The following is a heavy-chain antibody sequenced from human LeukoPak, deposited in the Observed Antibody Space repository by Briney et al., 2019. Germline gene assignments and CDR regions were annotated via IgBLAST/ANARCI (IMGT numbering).Heavy chain of an antibody. CDR1: GFTFSSYG. V-gene: IGHV3-30*02. CDR2: IRYDGSNK. D-gene: IGHD5-18*01. CDR3: AKDWIQLWFGVLDY. Sequence: PGGSLRLSCAASGFTFSSYGMHWVRQAPGKGLEWVAFIRYDGSNKYYADSVKGRFTISRVNSKNTLYLQMNSLRAEDTAVYYCAKDWIQLWFGVLDYWGQGTLVTVSS. J-gene: IGHJ4*02.